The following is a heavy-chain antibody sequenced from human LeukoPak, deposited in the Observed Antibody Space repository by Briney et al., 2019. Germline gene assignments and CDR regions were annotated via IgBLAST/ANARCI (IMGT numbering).Heavy chain of an antibody. CDR1: GYRFTAYW. CDR2: IFPGDSDT. D-gene: IGHD3-22*01. V-gene: IGHV5-51*01. Sequence: GGSLEISCKGSGYRFTAYWIGWVRQMPGKGLEWMGIIFPGDSDTRYSPSFQGHVTISADKSISTAYLQWSSLEASDTAMYYCARRSYYYDSSGYYLDYWGQGTLVTVSS. CDR3: ARRSYYYDSSGYYLDY. J-gene: IGHJ4*02.